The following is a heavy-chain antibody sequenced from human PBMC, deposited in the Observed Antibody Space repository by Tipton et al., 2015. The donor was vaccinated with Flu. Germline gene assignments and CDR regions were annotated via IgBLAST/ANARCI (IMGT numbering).Heavy chain of an antibody. CDR2: IYPSDSDT. J-gene: IGHJ4*02. D-gene: IGHD2/OR15-2a*01. V-gene: IGHV5-51*01. CDR1: GYRFTSYW. Sequence: VQLVQSGAEVRKPGESLKISCKGSGYRFTSYWIGWVRQMPGKGLEWMGIIYPSDSDTRYSPSFQGQVTISADKSISTAYLQWSSLKASDTAMYYCARGGPFFNDQFYFDYWGQGTLVTVSS. CDR3: ARGGPFFNDQFYFDY.